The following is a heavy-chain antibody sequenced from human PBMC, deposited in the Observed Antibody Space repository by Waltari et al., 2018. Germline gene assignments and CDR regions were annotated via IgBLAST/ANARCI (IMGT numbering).Heavy chain of an antibody. CDR1: GFSISSIGVA. CDR3: AHFAYRGSRLLDH. CDR2: IYWDDDT. J-gene: IGHJ4*02. Sequence: QITLKESGPTLVKPTATVTLTCSLSGFSISSIGVAVGWIRQPPGKAPESLAIIYWDDDTLYSPSLRDRITITKDTPKNQVVLTMTNMDPVDTATYFCAHFAYRGSRLLDHWGQGALVTVSS. V-gene: IGHV2-5*02. D-gene: IGHD3-16*01.